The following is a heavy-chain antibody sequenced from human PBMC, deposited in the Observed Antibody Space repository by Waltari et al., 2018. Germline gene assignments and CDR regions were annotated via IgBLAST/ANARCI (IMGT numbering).Heavy chain of an antibody. CDR1: GFPSSSYA. Sequence: QVQLVESGGGVVPPGRSRLLSCAASGFPSSSYAMHWLRTAPGKGLEWVALISYDGSDKDYADSVKGRLAISRDNSRDTMYLEMNSLTSEDTAIYYCARVRGYSGSYGAYDVWGQGTMVTVSS. CDR2: ISYDGSDK. CDR3: ARVRGYSGSYGAYDV. V-gene: IGHV3-30*03. D-gene: IGHD1-26*01. J-gene: IGHJ3*01.